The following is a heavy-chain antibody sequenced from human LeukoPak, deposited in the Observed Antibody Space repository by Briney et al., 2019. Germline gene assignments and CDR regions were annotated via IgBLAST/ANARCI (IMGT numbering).Heavy chain of an antibody. CDR2: ISSSGDIL. V-gene: IGHV3-11*01. CDR1: GFTFTEYY. CDR3: ARETVAGTFDY. Sequence: PGGSLRLSCAASGFTFTEYYMSWIRQAPGKGLEWVSDISSSGDILSYGESVQGRFTISRDNAKNSLYLQMNSLRPDDTAVYFRARETVAGTFDYWGQGTLVTVSS. J-gene: IGHJ4*02. D-gene: IGHD6-19*01.